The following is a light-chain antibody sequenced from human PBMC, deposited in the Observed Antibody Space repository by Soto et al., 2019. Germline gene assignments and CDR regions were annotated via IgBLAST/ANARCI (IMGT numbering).Light chain of an antibody. J-gene: IGLJ1*01. V-gene: IGLV2-14*01. CDR2: DVS. CDR3: TAHRATGV. CDR1: SSDVGGYSY. Sequence: QSALTQPASVSGSPGQSITISCTGTSSDVGGYSYVSWYQQLPGKAPKLMIYDVSDRPSGVSNRFSGSKSGNTASLTISGLQAEDEADYYCTAHRATGVFGTGTKLTVL.